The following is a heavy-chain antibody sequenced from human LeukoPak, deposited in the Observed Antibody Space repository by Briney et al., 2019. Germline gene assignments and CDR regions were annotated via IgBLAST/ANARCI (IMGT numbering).Heavy chain of an antibody. CDR1: GGTFSSYA. J-gene: IGHJ6*03. Sequence: SVKVSCKASGGTFSSYAISWVRQAPGQGLEWMGGIVPIFGTANYAQKFQGGVTITTDESTSTAYMELSSLRSEDTAVYYCASLYYYDSSGSAGYYYYMDVWGKGTTVTVSS. CDR3: ASLYYYDSSGSAGYYYYMDV. D-gene: IGHD3-22*01. V-gene: IGHV1-69*05. CDR2: IVPIFGTA.